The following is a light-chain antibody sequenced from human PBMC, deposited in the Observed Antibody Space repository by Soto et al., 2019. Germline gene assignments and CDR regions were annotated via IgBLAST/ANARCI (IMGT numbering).Light chain of an antibody. J-gene: IGLJ2*01. Sequence: QSALTQPPSVSGSPGQSVTISCTGTSSDVGYYNRVSWYQQPPGTAPKLMVFEVSNRPSGVPDRFSESKSGNTASLTISGLQAEDEAYYYCSSYTTSSTLVFGGGTQLTVL. CDR1: SSDVGYYNR. CDR3: SSYTTSSTLV. V-gene: IGLV2-18*02. CDR2: EVS.